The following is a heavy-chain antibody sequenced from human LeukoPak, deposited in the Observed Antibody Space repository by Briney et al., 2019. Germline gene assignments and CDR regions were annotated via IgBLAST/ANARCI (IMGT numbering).Heavy chain of an antibody. J-gene: IGHJ4*02. CDR3: VKEPEINQWLVPDYFDY. CDR1: GFTFSTYA. Sequence: PGGSLRLSCAASGFTFSTYAMHWVRQTPGKGLEYVSAISSNGGSTYYADSVKGRFTISRDNSKNTLYLQMSSLRAEDTAVYYCVKEPEINQWLVPDYFDYWGQGTLVTVSS. CDR2: ISSNGGST. D-gene: IGHD6-19*01. V-gene: IGHV3-64D*06.